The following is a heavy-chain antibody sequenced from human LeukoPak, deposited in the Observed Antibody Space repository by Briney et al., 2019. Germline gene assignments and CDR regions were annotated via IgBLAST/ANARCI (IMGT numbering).Heavy chain of an antibody. CDR1: GGSISSISYY. Sequence: SETLSLTCTVSGGSISSISYYWGWIRQPPGKGLEWIGSIYYSGSTYYNPSLKSRVTISVDTSKNQFSLKLSSVTAADTAVYYCARLKLWSDPWGQGTLVTVSS. J-gene: IGHJ5*02. V-gene: IGHV4-39*07. CDR3: ARLKLWSDP. CDR2: IYYSGST.